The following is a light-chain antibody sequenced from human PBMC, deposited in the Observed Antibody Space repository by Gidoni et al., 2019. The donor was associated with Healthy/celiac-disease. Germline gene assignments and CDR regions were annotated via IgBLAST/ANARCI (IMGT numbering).Light chain of an antibody. V-gene: IGKV3-15*01. J-gene: IGKJ2*01. Sequence: EIVMTQSPATLSVSPGERATLSCRASQSVSSNLAWYQQKPGQAPRLLIYGASTRATGIPARFSGSGSGTEFTLTISSLQSEDFAVYYCQQYNNWLEYTFGQXTKLEIK. CDR2: GAS. CDR3: QQYNNWLEYT. CDR1: QSVSSN.